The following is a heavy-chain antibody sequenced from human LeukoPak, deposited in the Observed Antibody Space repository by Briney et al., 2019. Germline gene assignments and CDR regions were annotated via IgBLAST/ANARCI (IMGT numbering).Heavy chain of an antibody. CDR3: ATESYYYGSGSYDDFDY. J-gene: IGHJ4*02. Sequence: ASVKVSCKASGYTFTSYGISWVRQAPGQGLEWMGWISAYNGNTNYAQKLPGRVTMTTDTSTSTAYMELRSLRSDDTAVYYCATESYYYGSGSYDDFDYWGQGTLVTVSS. D-gene: IGHD3-10*01. V-gene: IGHV1-18*04. CDR1: GYTFTSYG. CDR2: ISAYNGNT.